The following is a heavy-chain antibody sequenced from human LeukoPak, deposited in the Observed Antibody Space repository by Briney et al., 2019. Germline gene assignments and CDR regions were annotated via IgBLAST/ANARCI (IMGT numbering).Heavy chain of an antibody. CDR1: GSSFSSYI. CDR2: ISSSSSTI. Sequence: GGSLRLSCAASGSSFSSYIMNWVRQAPGKGLEWVSRISSSSSTIYCADSVKGRFTISRDNAKNSLYLQMNSLRAEDTAVYYCARDRRYSGYDYIAYYFDYWGQGTLVTVSS. CDR3: ARDRRYSGYDYIAYYFDY. J-gene: IGHJ4*02. D-gene: IGHD5-12*01. V-gene: IGHV3-48*04.